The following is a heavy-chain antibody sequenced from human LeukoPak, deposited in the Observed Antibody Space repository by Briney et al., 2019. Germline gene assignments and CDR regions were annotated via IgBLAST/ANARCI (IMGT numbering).Heavy chain of an antibody. D-gene: IGHD5-24*01. CDR3: ARRTRPIGVQLRVVYYFDY. CDR1: GGSFSGYY. Sequence: PSETLSLTCAVYGGSFSGYYWSWIRQPPGKGLEWIGEINHSGSTNYNPSLKSRVTISVATSKNQFSLKLSSVTAADTAVYYCARRTRPIGVQLRVVYYFDYWGQGTLVTVSS. CDR2: INHSGST. J-gene: IGHJ4*02. V-gene: IGHV4-34*01.